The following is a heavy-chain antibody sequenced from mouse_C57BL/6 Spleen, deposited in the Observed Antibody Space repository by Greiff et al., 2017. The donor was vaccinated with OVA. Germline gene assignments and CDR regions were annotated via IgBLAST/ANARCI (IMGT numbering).Heavy chain of an antibody. V-gene: IGHV1-64*01. D-gene: IGHD1-1*01. Sequence: QVQLQQPGAELVKPGASVKLSCKASGYTFTSYWMHWVKQRPGQGLEWIGMIHPNSGSTNYNEKFKSKATLTVDKSSSTAYMQLSSLTSEDSAVYYCARSRVYYYGDYAMDYWGQGTSVTVSS. CDR3: ARSRVYYYGDYAMDY. CDR2: IHPNSGST. CDR1: GYTFTSYW. J-gene: IGHJ4*01.